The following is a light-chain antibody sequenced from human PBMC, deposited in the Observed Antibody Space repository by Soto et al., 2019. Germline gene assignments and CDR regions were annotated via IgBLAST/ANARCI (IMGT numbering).Light chain of an antibody. V-gene: IGLV2-8*01. CDR1: SGDIGGYDY. Sequence: HSVLTQPPSASGSPGQSVTISCTGTSGDIGGYDYVSWYQQHPGKAPKLMIYEVTKRPLGVPDRFSGSKSGNTASLTVSGLQAEDEADYYCSSYAGSINPYVFGTGTKVTVL. J-gene: IGLJ1*01. CDR2: EVT. CDR3: SSYAGSINPYV.